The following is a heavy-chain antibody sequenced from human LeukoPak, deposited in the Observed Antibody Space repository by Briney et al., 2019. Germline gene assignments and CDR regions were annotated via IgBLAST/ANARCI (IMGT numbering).Heavy chain of an antibody. V-gene: IGHV3-30*03. CDR3: ARGRYFHYYMDV. J-gene: IGHJ6*03. CDR1: GFTFSSYG. Sequence: PGGSLRLSCVASGFTFSSYGMHWVRQAPGKGLEWVALVSYDGSNDYYADSVKGRFTISRDNSKSTLYLQMGSLRAEDMAVYYCARGRYFHYYMDVWGKGTTVTVSS. CDR2: VSYDGSND. D-gene: IGHD3-9*01.